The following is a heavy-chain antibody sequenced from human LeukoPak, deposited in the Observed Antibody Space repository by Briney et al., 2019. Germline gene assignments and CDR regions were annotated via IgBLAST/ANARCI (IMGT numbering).Heavy chain of an antibody. J-gene: IGHJ4*02. D-gene: IGHD4-17*01. CDR2: INHSGGT. V-gene: IGHV4-34*01. CDR3: ARHGVRSDY. CDR1: GGSLSGYY. Sequence: SETLSLTCAVYGGSLSGYYWSWIRQPPGKGLEWIGEINHSGGTNYNPSLKSRVTISVDTSKNQFSLKLSSVTAADTAVYYCARHGVRSDYWGQGTLVTVSS.